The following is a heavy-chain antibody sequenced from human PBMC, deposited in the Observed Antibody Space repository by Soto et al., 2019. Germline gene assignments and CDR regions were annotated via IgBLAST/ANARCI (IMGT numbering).Heavy chain of an antibody. V-gene: IGHV3-48*03. Sequence: EVQLVESGGGLVQPGGSLRLSCVASGFTFSGYEMNWVRQAPGQGLEGVSYISSSGNIMYYADSVKGRFTISRYNAKNSLYLQMTSLRAEDSAVYYCARDIVSCFDYWGLGTMVTVSS. J-gene: IGHJ4*02. CDR3: ARDIVSCFDY. D-gene: IGHD3-16*02. CDR1: GFTFSGYE. CDR2: ISSSGNIM.